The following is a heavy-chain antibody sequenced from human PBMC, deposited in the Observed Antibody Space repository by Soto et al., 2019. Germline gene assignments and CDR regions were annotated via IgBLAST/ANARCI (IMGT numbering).Heavy chain of an antibody. CDR3: ARSRHKEGSFDP. CDR2: VYSSGSA. CDR1: NGSISNYY. V-gene: IGHV4-4*07. Sequence: QVQLQESGPGLVKPSETLSLSCTVSNGSISNYYWNWIRRPAGKGLEWIGRVYSSGSASHNPSLRSRVTISVEMSKNQLSLKLDSVPAADTAVYYCARSRHKEGSFDPWGQGTLVTVAS. J-gene: IGHJ5*02.